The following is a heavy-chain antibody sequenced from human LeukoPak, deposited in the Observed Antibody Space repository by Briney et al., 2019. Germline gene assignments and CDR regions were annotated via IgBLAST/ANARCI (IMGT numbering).Heavy chain of an antibody. Sequence: GGSLRLSCAASGFTFSSYWMSWVRQAPGKGLEWVANIKQDGSEKCYVDSVKGRFTISRDNAKNSLYLQMNSLRADDTAVYYCAKRDEGSGWYNFDYWGQGTLVTVSS. V-gene: IGHV3-7*03. CDR1: GFTFSSYW. D-gene: IGHD6-19*01. CDR3: AKRDEGSGWYNFDY. CDR2: IKQDGSEK. J-gene: IGHJ4*02.